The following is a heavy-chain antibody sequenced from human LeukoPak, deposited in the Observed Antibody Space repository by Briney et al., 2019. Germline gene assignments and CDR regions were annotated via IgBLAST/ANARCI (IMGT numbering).Heavy chain of an antibody. V-gene: IGHV3-23*01. J-gene: IGHJ4*02. CDR1: GFTFSSYA. CDR2: ISDTCGST. D-gene: IGHD1-1*01. CDR3: AKGHDPDY. Sequence: PGGSLRLSCAASGFTFSSYAMSWVRQAPGKGLEWVSAISDTCGSTYYADSVKGRFTISRDNSKNTVYLQLNSLRAEDTAVYYCAKGHDPDYWGQGTLVTVSS.